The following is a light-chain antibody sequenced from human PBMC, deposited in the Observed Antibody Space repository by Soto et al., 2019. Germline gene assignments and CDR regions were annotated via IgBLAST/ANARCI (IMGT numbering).Light chain of an antibody. Sequence: EIVLTQSPGTLSLSPGEGATLSCRASQSITNRYLAWYQQKPGQVPRLLVYGASYRATGIPDRFSGSGSGTDFTLTVSRLEPEDFAVYYCQQYGGSPFTFGPGTKVDIK. V-gene: IGKV3-20*01. CDR1: QSITNRY. J-gene: IGKJ3*01. CDR2: GAS. CDR3: QQYGGSPFT.